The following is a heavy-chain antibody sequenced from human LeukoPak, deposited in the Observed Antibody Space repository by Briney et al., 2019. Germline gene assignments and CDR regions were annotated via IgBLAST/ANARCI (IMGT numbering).Heavy chain of an antibody. CDR1: GYTFTSYY. J-gene: IGHJ4*02. D-gene: IGHD6-6*01. CDR3: ARTANSIATTAYSSSSIDY. CDR2: INPSGGSR. V-gene: IGHV1-46*01. Sequence: GASVKVSCKASGYTFTSYYIHWVRQAPGQGLEWMGIINPSGGSRTYAQKFQGRVTMTRDTSTSTVYMGLSSLKSEDTALYYCARTANSIATTAYSSSSIDYWGQGTLVTVSS.